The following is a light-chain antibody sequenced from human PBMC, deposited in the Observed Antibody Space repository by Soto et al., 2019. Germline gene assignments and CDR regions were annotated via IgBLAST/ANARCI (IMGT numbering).Light chain of an antibody. CDR1: QDITNY. CDR2: DAS. Sequence: DIQMTQSPSSLSASVGDRVTITCQASQDITNYLNWYQQKPGKAPKLLIYDASNLETGVPSRFSGSGSGTDFTFTISSLQTEDIGTYYCQQYDSLPPFTFGPGTKVDVK. CDR3: QQYDSLPPFT. V-gene: IGKV1-33*01. J-gene: IGKJ3*01.